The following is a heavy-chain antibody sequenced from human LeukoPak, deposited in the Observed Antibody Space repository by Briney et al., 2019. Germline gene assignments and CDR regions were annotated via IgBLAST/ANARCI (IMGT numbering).Heavy chain of an antibody. CDR1: GFTFSSYE. V-gene: IGHV3-48*03. Sequence: PGGSLRLSCAASGFTFSSYEMNWVRQAPGKGLEWVSYISSSGSTIYYADSVKGRFTISRDNAKNSLYLQMNSLRAENTAVYYCARDVSGDYLNWFDPWGQGTLVTVSS. J-gene: IGHJ5*02. CDR2: ISSSGSTI. D-gene: IGHD4-17*01. CDR3: ARDVSGDYLNWFDP.